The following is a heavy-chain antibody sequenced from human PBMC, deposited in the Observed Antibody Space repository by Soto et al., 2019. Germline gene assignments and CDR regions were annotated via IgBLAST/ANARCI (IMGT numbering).Heavy chain of an antibody. D-gene: IGHD5-12*01. CDR2: IYYSGST. V-gene: IGHV4-61*01. CDR3: ARSRYSGYDSLDY. Sequence: TLSLTCTVSGGSVSSGSYYWSWIQQPPGKGLEWIGYIYYSGSTNYNPSLKSRVTISVDTSKNQFSLKLSSVTAADTAVYYCARSRYSGYDSLDYWGQGTLVTVSS. CDR1: GGSVSSGSYY. J-gene: IGHJ4*02.